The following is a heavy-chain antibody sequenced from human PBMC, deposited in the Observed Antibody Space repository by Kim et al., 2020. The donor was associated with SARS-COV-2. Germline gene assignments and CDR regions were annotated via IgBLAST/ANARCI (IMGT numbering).Heavy chain of an antibody. CDR2: INAGNGNT. Sequence: ASVKVSCKASGYTFTSYAMHWVRQAPGQRLEWMGWINAGNGNTKYSQKFQGRVTITRDTSASTAYMELSSLRSEDTAVYYCARDYDYVWGSYWPIGRSYNWFDPWGQGTLVTVSS. CDR1: GYTFTSYA. V-gene: IGHV1-3*01. CDR3: ARDYDYVWGSYWPIGRSYNWFDP. J-gene: IGHJ5*02. D-gene: IGHD3-16*01.